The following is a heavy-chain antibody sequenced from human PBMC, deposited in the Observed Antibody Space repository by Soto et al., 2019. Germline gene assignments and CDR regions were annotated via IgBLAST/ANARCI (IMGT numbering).Heavy chain of an antibody. V-gene: IGHV3-33*01. D-gene: IGHD2-15*01. CDR3: ARLYCSASSCYSVGAFEI. Sequence: PGGSLRLSCAASGFTFSSYGMHWVRQAPGKGLEWVALIWFDGSDKYYTESVKGRFTISRDNSKSTLYLQMNSLRAEDTAVYYCARLYCSASSCYSVGAFEIRG. CDR2: IWFDGSDK. CDR1: GFTFSSYG. J-gene: IGHJ3*02.